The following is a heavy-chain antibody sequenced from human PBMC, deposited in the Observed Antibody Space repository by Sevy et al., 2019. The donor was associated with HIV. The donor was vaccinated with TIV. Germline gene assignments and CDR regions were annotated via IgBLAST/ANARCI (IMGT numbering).Heavy chain of an antibody. Sequence: ASVKVSCKASGGTFSSYAISWVRQAPGQGLEWMGGIIPIFGTANYAQKFQGRVTITADESTSTAYMELSSLRSEDTAVYYCARDRRDPPPSLAAAVNYWYFDLWGRGTLVTVSS. CDR2: IIPIFGTA. CDR1: GGTFSSYA. V-gene: IGHV1-69*13. CDR3: ARDRRDPPPSLAAAVNYWYFDL. D-gene: IGHD6-13*01. J-gene: IGHJ2*01.